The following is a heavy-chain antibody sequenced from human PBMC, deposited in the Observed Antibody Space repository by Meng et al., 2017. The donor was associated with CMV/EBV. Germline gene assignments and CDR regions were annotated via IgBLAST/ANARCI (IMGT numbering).Heavy chain of an antibody. Sequence: GESLKISCAASGLTFGSYAMSWVRQAPGKGLEWVSAISGSGGSTYYADSVKGRFTISRDNSKNTLYLQMNSLRAEDTAVYYCARSGYCSSTSCYEGWFDPWGQGTLVTVSS. CDR1: GLTFGSYA. CDR2: ISGSGGST. CDR3: ARSGYCSSTSCYEGWFDP. J-gene: IGHJ5*02. D-gene: IGHD2-2*01. V-gene: IGHV3-23*01.